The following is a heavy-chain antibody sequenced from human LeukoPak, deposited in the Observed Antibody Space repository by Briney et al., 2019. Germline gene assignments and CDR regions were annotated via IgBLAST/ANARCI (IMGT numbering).Heavy chain of an antibody. D-gene: IGHD4-23*01. V-gene: IGHV4-31*03. CDR2: IYYSGST. Sequence: SETLSLTCTASGGSISSSGYYWSWIRQHPGKGLEWIGYIYYSGSTYYNPSLKSRVTISVDTSKNQFPLKLSSVTAADTAVYYCARITVDRDAFDIWGQGTMVTVSS. J-gene: IGHJ3*02. CDR3: ARITVDRDAFDI. CDR1: GGSISSSGYY.